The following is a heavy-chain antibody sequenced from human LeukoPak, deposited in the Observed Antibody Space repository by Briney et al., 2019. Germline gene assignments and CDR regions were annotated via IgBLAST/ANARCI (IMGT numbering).Heavy chain of an antibody. Sequence: GGSLRLSCAASGFSVSTNYMTWVRQAPGKGLEWVSVLYSGGGAYYADSVKDGFTISRDYSQNTLLLQMNSLRAEDTALYYCARGKTSDDIIEDGFDLWGQGAMVAVSS. J-gene: IGHJ3*01. CDR2: LYSGGGA. V-gene: IGHV3-66*01. D-gene: IGHD3-9*01. CDR1: GFSVSTNY. CDR3: ARGKTSDDIIEDGFDL.